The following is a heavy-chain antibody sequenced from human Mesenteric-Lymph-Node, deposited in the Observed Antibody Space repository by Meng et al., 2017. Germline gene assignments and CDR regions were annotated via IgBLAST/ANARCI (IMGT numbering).Heavy chain of an antibody. CDR3: AAFYYESSGYFRADY. J-gene: IGHJ4*02. CDR2: INLNSGGT. Sequence: QVQLVQSGAEVKKPGASVKVSCKASGYTFIGYYIHWVRQAPGQGLEWMGRINLNSGGTNYAQKFQGRVTMTWDTSISAAQMELSSLRSDDTAVYYCAAFYYESSGYFRADYWGQGILVTVSS. CDR1: GYTFIGYY. V-gene: IGHV1-2*06. D-gene: IGHD3-22*01.